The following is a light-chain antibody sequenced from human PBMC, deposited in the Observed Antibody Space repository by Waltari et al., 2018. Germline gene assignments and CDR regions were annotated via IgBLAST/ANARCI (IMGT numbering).Light chain of an antibody. CDR2: VNSDGSH. Sequence: QLVLTQSPSASASLGASVKLTCTLSSGHSSNVIAWLQQQPEKGPRYLMKVNSDGSHSKWDEIPDRFAGSSSGTERYLTISSLQSEDEADYYCQTGGHGTWVFGGGTKLTV. V-gene: IGLV4-69*01. CDR1: SGHSSNV. CDR3: QTGGHGTWV. J-gene: IGLJ3*02.